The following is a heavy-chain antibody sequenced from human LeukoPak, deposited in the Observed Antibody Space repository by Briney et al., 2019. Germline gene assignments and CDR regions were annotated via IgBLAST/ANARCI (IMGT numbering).Heavy chain of an antibody. J-gene: IGHJ4*02. CDR3: ARDLGGYDFGY. V-gene: IGHV3-48*03. CDR2: ITSRGSST. CDR1: GFTFSSYE. Sequence: RAGGSLRHSCAVSGFTFSSYEMNWVRQAPGKGLEWVSYITSRGSSTHYADSVKGRFTISRDNAKNSLYLQMNSLRAEDTAVYYCARDLGGYDFGYWGQGTLVTVSS. D-gene: IGHD5-12*01.